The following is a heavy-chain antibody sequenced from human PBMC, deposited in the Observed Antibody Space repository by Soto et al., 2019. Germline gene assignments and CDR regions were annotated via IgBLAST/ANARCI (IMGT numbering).Heavy chain of an antibody. D-gene: IGHD3-3*01. CDR2: ISSYNGNT. CDR1: GYTFTSSG. V-gene: IGHV1-18*01. J-gene: IGHJ6*03. CDR3: ARGRGFLDTSYYYYYYYMDV. Sequence: QVQLVQSGAEEKKPGASVKVSCKASGYTFTSSGISWVRQAPGQGLEWMGWISSYNGNTNYAQKLQGRVTMTTDTSTSTAYMELRSLRSDDTAVYYCARGRGFLDTSYYYYYYYMDVWGKGTTVTVSS.